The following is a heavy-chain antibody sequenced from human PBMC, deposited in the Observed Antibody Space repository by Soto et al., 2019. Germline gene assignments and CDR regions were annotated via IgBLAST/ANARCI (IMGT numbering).Heavy chain of an antibody. V-gene: IGHV3-33*01. CDR1: GFAFSGYG. D-gene: IGHD4-17*01. Sequence: GGSMELSSAASGFAFSGYGMHWVRQAPGKGLEWVALIWYDGSKTYHADSVKGRFAISRDDSKSTLFLQMSSLRVDDTAVYYCVRDPATVTSYFDYWGQGALVTVSS. CDR2: IWYDGSKT. J-gene: IGHJ4*02. CDR3: VRDPATVTSYFDY.